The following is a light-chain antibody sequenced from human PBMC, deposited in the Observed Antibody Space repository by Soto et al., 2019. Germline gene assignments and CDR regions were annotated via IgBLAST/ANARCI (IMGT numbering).Light chain of an antibody. J-gene: IGLJ1*01. V-gene: IGLV2-11*01. CDR2: DVT. Sequence: QSALTQPRSVSGSPGQSVTISCTGTSNDVGDYVSWYQQHPGKAPKVMIYDVTKRPSGAPDRFSGSKSGNTASLTVSGLQAEDEADYYCCSHAGSSTYVFGTGTKLTVL. CDR3: CSHAGSSTYV. CDR1: SNDVGDY.